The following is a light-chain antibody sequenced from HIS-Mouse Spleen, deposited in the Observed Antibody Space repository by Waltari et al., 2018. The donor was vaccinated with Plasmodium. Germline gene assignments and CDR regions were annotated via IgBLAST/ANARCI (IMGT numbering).Light chain of an antibody. CDR3: GTWDSSLSAVV. V-gene: IGLV1-51*01. CDR2: DNN. CDR1: SSNIGNTY. J-gene: IGLJ2*01. Sequence: QSVLTQPPSVSAAPGQKVTISCSGSSSNIGNTYVSWYHQLPGPAPKLLIYDNNKPPSRIPDRCAGSKSGTSATLGITGLQTGDEADYYCGTWDSSLSAVVFGGGTKLTVL.